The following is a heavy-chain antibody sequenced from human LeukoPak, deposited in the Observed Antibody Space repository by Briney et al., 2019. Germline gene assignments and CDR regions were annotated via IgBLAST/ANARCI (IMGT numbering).Heavy chain of an antibody. J-gene: IGHJ6*02. V-gene: IGHV1-69*01. Sequence: SVKVSCKASGGTSSSYAVSWVRQAPGQGLEWMGGIIPIFGTANYAQKFQGRVTITADESTSTAYMELSSLRSEDTAVYYCARVDVAAAGTTTGDYYYYGMDVWGQGTTVTVSS. D-gene: IGHD6-13*01. CDR3: ARVDVAAAGTTTGDYYYYGMDV. CDR1: GGTSSSYA. CDR2: IIPIFGTA.